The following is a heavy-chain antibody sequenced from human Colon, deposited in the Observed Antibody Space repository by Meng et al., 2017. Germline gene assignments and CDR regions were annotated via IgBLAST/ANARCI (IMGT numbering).Heavy chain of an antibody. D-gene: IGHD5-12*01. CDR2: ISKTGDTI. V-gene: IGHV3-48*03. J-gene: IGHJ4*02. CDR3: ATSDFDYCYFEY. CDR1: GFTFTSYE. Sequence: GESLKISCAASGFTFTSYEMNWVRQAPGKGLEWVAYISKTGDTIYYADSVKGRFTISRDNDKNSLFLQMNSLRAEDTAVYYCATSDFDYCYFEYWGQGALVTVSS.